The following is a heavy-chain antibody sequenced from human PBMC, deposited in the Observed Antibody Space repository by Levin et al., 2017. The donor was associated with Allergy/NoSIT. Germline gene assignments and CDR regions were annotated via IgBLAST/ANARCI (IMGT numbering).Heavy chain of an antibody. CDR1: GYTFTSYD. V-gene: IGHV1-8*01. J-gene: IGHJ5*02. D-gene: IGHD6-19*01. Sequence: ASVKVSCKASGYTFTSYDINWVRQATGQGLEWMGWMNPNSGNTGYAQKFQGRVTMTRNTSISTAYMELSSLRSEDTAVYYCARGGSGWPVSHDWFDPWGQGTLVTVSS. CDR2: MNPNSGNT. CDR3: ARGGSGWPVSHDWFDP.